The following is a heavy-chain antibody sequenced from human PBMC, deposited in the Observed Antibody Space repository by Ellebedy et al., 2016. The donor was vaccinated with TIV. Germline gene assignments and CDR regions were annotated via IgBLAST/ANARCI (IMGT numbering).Heavy chain of an antibody. J-gene: IGHJ4*02. CDR3: AKDPFKGYSSGWDYFDY. V-gene: IGHV3-23*01. CDR2: ISGSGGDT. CDR1: GFTFSSYA. D-gene: IGHD6-19*01. Sequence: GESLKISCAVSGFTFSSYAMSWVRQAPGKGLEWVSAISGSGGDTYYTDSVKGRFTIARDNSKNTLYLQMNNLGGEDTAVYYCAKDPFKGYSSGWDYFDYWGQGTLVTVSS.